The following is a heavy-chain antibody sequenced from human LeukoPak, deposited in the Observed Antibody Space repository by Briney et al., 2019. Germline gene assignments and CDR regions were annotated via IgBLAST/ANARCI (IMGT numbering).Heavy chain of an antibody. CDR1: GFTFNSYA. Sequence: QAGRSLRLSCAASGFTFNSYAMHWVRQAPGKGLEWVAVISYDGSNKYYADSVKGRFTISRDNSKNTLYLQMNSLRAEDTAVYYCASGAGGVGQFDYWGQGTLVTVSS. CDR2: ISYDGSNK. J-gene: IGHJ4*02. D-gene: IGHD1-26*01. CDR3: ASGAGGVGQFDY. V-gene: IGHV3-30-3*01.